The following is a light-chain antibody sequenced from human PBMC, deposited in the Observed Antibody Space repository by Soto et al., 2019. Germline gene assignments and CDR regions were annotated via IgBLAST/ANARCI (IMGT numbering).Light chain of an antibody. Sequence: QSFLTQPASVSGSPGKSVTIACTGTSSDVGGYNYVSWYQQHPGKAPKLMIYEVSNRPSGVSNRFSGSKSGNTASLTISGLQAEDEADYYCRSYTSSSTPVFGTGTKVTVL. J-gene: IGLJ1*01. CDR1: SSDVGGYNY. CDR2: EVS. CDR3: RSYTSSSTPV. V-gene: IGLV2-14*01.